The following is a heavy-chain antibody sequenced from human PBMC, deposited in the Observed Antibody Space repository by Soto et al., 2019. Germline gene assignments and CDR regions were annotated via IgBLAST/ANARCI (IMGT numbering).Heavy chain of an antibody. CDR1: GFTFDDYA. D-gene: IGHD2-2*01. CDR2: ISWNSGSI. Sequence: GGSLRLACAASGFTFDDYAMHWVRQAPGKGLEWVSGISWNSGSIGYADSVKGRFTISRDNAKNSLYLQMNSLRAEDTALYYCAKGGVSRYCSSTSCPQLSYYYYYYYMDVWGKGTTVTVSS. J-gene: IGHJ6*03. V-gene: IGHV3-9*01. CDR3: AKGGVSRYCSSTSCPQLSYYYYYYYMDV.